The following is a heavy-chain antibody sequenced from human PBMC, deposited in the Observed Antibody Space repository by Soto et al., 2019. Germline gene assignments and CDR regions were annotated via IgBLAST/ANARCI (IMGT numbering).Heavy chain of an antibody. V-gene: IGHV1-8*01. CDR2: MNPNSGNT. CDR3: VVLSSWKYYFDY. Sequence: ASVKVSCKASGYTFTSYDINWVRQATGQGLEWMGWMNPNSGNTGYAQKFQGRVTMTRNTSISTAYMELSSLRSEDTAVYYCVVLSSWKYYFDYWGQGTLVTVSS. CDR1: GYTFTSYD. D-gene: IGHD6-13*01. J-gene: IGHJ4*02.